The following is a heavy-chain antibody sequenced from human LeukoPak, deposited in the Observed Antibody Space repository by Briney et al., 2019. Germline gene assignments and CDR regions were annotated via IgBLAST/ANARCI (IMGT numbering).Heavy chain of an antibody. Sequence: PSETLSLTCAVYGGSFSGYYWNWIRQPPGKGLEWIGEINHSGNTNYNPSLKSRVTISVDTSKNQFSLKLSSVTAADTAVYCCARDKMITFGGVIAHDAFDIWGQGTMVTVSS. D-gene: IGHD3-16*02. CDR2: INHSGNT. CDR3: ARDKMITFGGVIAHDAFDI. V-gene: IGHV4-34*01. J-gene: IGHJ3*02. CDR1: GGSFSGYY.